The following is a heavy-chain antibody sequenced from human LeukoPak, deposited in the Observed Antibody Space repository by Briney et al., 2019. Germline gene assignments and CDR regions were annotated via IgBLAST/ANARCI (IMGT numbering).Heavy chain of an antibody. D-gene: IGHD3-22*01. V-gene: IGHV3-30*18. Sequence: GGSLRPSCAASGFTFSSYGMHWVRQAPGKGLEWVAVISYDGSNKYYADSVKGRFTISRDNSKNTLYRQMNSLRAEDTAVYYCAKDHGSDYYYDSSGYYYPAPPDYWGQGTLVTVSS. J-gene: IGHJ4*02. CDR2: ISYDGSNK. CDR1: GFTFSSYG. CDR3: AKDHGSDYYYDSSGYYYPAPPDY.